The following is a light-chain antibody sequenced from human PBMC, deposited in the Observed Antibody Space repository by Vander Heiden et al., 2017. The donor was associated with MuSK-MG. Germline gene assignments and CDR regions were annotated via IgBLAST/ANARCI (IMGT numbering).Light chain of an antibody. CDR3: QQHKNWPPLT. J-gene: IGKJ4*01. Sequence: EIVMTQSPATLSVSPGERATLSCRASQSVSSNLAWYQQKPGQAPRLLIYGASTRATGIPARFSGSGYETEFTLTISSRQSEDFAVYYCQQHKNWPPLTFGGGTKVXIK. V-gene: IGKV3-15*01. CDR1: QSVSSN. CDR2: GAS.